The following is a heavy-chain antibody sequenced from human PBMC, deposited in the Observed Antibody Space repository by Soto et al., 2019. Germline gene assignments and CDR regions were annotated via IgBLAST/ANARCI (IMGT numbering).Heavy chain of an antibody. D-gene: IGHD1-7*01. CDR3: AKDHQTYNWDYLFDS. CDR2: IWYDGNNK. V-gene: IGHV3-30*02. J-gene: IGHJ4*02. Sequence: PGGSLRLSCAASGFTVSSYGMHWVRQAPGKGLEWVAVIWYDGNNKYYADSVKGRFTLSRDNSKNMVYLQMDSLRVEDTAVYFCAKDHQTYNWDYLFDSWGPGTQVTVSS. CDR1: GFTVSSYG.